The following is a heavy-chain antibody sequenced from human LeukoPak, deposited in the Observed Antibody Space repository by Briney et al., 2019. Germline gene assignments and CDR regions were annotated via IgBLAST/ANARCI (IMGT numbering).Heavy chain of an antibody. CDR1: GFTFSSYA. D-gene: IGHD6-13*01. J-gene: IGHJ6*02. CDR2: ISYDGSNK. V-gene: IGHV3-30-3*01. Sequence: GRSLRLSCAASGFTFSSYAVHWVRQAPGKGLEWVAVISYDGSNKYYADSVKGRFTISRDNSKNTLYLQMNSLRAEDTAVYYCASGIAAAPFYYYYGMDVWGQGTTVTVSS. CDR3: ASGIAAAPFYYYYGMDV.